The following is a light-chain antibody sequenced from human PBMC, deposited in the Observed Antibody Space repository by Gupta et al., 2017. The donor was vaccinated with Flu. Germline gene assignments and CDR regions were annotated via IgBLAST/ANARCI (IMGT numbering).Light chain of an antibody. CDR3: GAWDSSLSAGV. V-gene: IGLV1-51*02. Sequence: KVTISCSGSSSNIGSNYVSWYQQLPGTAPKVLIYENDKRPSGIPDRFSGSKSGTSATLGITGLQTGDEADYYCGAWDSSLSAGVFGGGTKLTVL. CDR1: SSNIGSNY. CDR2: END. J-gene: IGLJ3*02.